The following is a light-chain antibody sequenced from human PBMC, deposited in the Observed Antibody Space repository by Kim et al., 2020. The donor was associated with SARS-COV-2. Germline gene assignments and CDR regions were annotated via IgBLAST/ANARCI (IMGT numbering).Light chain of an antibody. Sequence: VVMTQSPATLSMSPGERATLSYRASQRVSSDVAWYQQRPGQAPRLLIYGSSTRAAGISARFSGGGSGTEFTLTINRLQTEDFAVYYYQQYIDWPPAFGGGTKVDIK. CDR1: QRVSSD. V-gene: IGKV3-15*01. CDR3: QQYIDWPPA. CDR2: GSS. J-gene: IGKJ4*01.